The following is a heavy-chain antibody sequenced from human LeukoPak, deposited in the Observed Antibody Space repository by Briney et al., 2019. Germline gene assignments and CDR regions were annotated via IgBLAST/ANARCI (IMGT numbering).Heavy chain of an antibody. Sequence: QPGGSLRLSCAASGFTFSSYWMSWVRQAPGKGLEWVANIKQDGSEKYYVDSVKGRFTISRDNAKNSLYLQMNSLRAEDTAVYYCARDPAGYSSGLGGGAYDLWGQGTLVTVSS. CDR3: ARDPAGYSSGLGGGAYDL. D-gene: IGHD6-19*01. V-gene: IGHV3-7*01. CDR1: GFTFSSYW. J-gene: IGHJ3*01. CDR2: IKQDGSEK.